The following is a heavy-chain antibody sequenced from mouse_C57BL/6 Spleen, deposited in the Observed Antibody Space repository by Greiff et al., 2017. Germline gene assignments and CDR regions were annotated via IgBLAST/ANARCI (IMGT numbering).Heavy chain of an antibody. V-gene: IGHV1-64*01. CDR1: GYTFTSYW. D-gene: IGHD3-2*02. J-gene: IGHJ4*01. Sequence: QVQLQQPGAELVKPAPSVSLSCKVSGYTFTSYWLHWVKQMPGQGLEWIGMMHPNSGSTNYNEKFKSKTTLTVDTSSSTAYMQLSSLTSEDSTVYYCERWTAQESLDDWGQGTSVTVSS. CDR3: ERWTAQESLDD. CDR2: MHPNSGST.